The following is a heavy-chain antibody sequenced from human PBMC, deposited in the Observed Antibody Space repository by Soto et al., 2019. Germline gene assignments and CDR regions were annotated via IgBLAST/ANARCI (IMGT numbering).Heavy chain of an antibody. D-gene: IGHD3-16*02. CDR1: GFTFSSDA. J-gene: IGHJ5*02. Sequence: EVQLLESGGGLVQPGGSLRLSCAASGFTFSSDAMSWVRQPPRKGLEWVSAISGSGGSTYYADSVKGRFTISRATSKNKLYLHMNSRRAEDTAVYDCATERESYHPSWFDPWGQGTLVTVAA. CDR2: ISGSGGST. CDR3: ATERESYHPSWFDP. V-gene: IGHV3-23*01.